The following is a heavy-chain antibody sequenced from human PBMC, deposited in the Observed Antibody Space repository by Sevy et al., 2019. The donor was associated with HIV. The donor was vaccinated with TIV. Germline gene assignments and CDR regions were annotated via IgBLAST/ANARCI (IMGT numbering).Heavy chain of an antibody. Sequence: ASVKVSCKASGYTFTSYDINWVRQATGQGLEWMGWMNPNSGNTGYAQKFQGRVTMTRNTSISTAYMELSSLRSEDTAVYYCARAARERYYYDSSGYSIYYYYGMYVWGQGTTVTVSS. CDR3: ARAARERYYYDSSGYSIYYYYGMYV. D-gene: IGHD3-22*01. CDR1: GYTFTSYD. V-gene: IGHV1-8*01. J-gene: IGHJ6*02. CDR2: MNPNSGNT.